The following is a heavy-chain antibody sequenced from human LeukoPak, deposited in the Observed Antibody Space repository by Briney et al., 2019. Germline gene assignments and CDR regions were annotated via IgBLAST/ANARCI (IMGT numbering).Heavy chain of an antibody. J-gene: IGHJ5*02. Sequence: ASVKVSCKASGYTFTSYGISWVRQAPGQGLEWMGWINPNSGGTNYAQKFQGRVTMTRDTSISTAYMELSGLRSDDTAVYYCARDRVEAAAGFSDWFDPWGQGTLVTVSS. D-gene: IGHD6-13*01. CDR2: INPNSGGT. CDR3: ARDRVEAAAGFSDWFDP. CDR1: GYTFTSYG. V-gene: IGHV1-2*02.